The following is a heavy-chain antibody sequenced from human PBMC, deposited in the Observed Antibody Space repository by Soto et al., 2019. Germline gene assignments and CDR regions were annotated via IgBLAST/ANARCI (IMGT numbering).Heavy chain of an antibody. J-gene: IGHJ5*02. CDR2: ISSSSSTI. D-gene: IGHD4-17*01. CDR3: AREGGDLSWFDP. Sequence: EVQLVESGGGLVQPGGSLRLSCAASGFTFSSYSMNWVRQAPGKGLEWVSYISSSSSTIYYAVSVKGRFTISRDNAKKSRYLQMKSLSAEYTAVYYCAREGGDLSWFDPWVQGTLVTVSS. V-gene: IGHV3-48*01. CDR1: GFTFSSYS.